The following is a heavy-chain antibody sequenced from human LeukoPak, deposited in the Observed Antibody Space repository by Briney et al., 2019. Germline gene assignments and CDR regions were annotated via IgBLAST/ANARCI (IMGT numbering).Heavy chain of an antibody. J-gene: IGHJ6*02. Sequence: SETLSLTCTVSGGSISSYYWSWIRQPPGKGLEWIGYIYYSGSTNYNPSLKSRVTISVDTSKNEFFLKLSSVTAADTAVYYCARMRYGMDVWGQGTTVTVSS. CDR2: IYYSGST. CDR1: GGSISSYY. V-gene: IGHV4-59*08. CDR3: ARMRYGMDV.